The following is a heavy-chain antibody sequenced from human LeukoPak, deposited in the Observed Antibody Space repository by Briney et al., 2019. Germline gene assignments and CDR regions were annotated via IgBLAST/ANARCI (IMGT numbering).Heavy chain of an antibody. J-gene: IGHJ5*01. V-gene: IGHV4-61*09. D-gene: IGHD3-10*01. CDR3: ATDGMVRGPDAWFDS. Sequence: SETLSLTCTVSGGSISSGSYHWIWIRQPAGKGLEWIGHIYTSGSTNYNPSLRSRVTISVDTSKNQFSLKLSSVTAADTAVYYCATDGMVRGPDAWFDSWGQGTLVTVSS. CDR2: IYTSGST. CDR1: GGSISSGSYH.